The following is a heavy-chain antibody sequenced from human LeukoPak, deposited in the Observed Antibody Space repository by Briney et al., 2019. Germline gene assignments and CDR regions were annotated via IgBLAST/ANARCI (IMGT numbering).Heavy chain of an antibody. CDR3: ARYITMVRGVIITGYYYGMDV. V-gene: IGHV1-69*13. CDR2: IIPIFGTA. D-gene: IGHD3-10*01. J-gene: IGHJ6*02. Sequence: SVKVSCKASGGTFSIYAISWVRQAPGQGLEWMGGIIPIFGTANYAQKFQGRVTITADESTSTAYMELSSLRSEDTAVYYCARYITMVRGVIITGYYYGMDVWGQGTTVTVSS. CDR1: GGTFSIYA.